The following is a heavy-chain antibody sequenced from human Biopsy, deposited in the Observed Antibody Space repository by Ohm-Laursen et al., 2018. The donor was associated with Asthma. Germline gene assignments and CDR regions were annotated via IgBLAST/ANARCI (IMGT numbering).Heavy chain of an antibody. V-gene: IGHV4-59*01. Sequence: SETLSRTCVVSGVSISGYFWGWIRQSPGKGLEWIGHIYYSGSTNYQPSLKSRVTISVDTSKNQFSLKLRSVTAADAAVYYCARGISRVTGLFDHFDSWGQGTLVTVSS. CDR1: GVSISGYF. CDR3: ARGISRVTGLFDHFDS. D-gene: IGHD2-21*02. J-gene: IGHJ4*02. CDR2: IYYSGST.